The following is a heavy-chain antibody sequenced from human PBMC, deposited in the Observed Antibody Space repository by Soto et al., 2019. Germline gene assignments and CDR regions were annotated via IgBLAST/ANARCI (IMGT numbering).Heavy chain of an antibody. D-gene: IGHD3-10*01. V-gene: IGHV3-74*01. CDR3: AREYHYYGSGRNYYYGMDV. Sequence: GGSLRLSCAASGFTFSSYWMHWVRQAPGKGLVWVSRINSDGSSTSYADSVKGRFTISRDNAKNTLYLQMNSLRAEDTAVYYCAREYHYYGSGRNYYYGMDVWGQGTTVTVSS. J-gene: IGHJ6*01. CDR2: INSDGSST. CDR1: GFTFSSYW.